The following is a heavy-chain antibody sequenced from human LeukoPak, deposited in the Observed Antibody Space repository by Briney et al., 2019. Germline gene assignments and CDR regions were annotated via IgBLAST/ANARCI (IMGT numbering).Heavy chain of an antibody. CDR3: AKNHDSNGYHTDDAFDI. V-gene: IGHV3-23*01. J-gene: IGHJ3*02. Sequence: GGSLRLSCAASGFTFSSYAMSRVRQAPGKGLEWVSAISGSGGSTYYADSVKGRFTISRDSSKSTLYLQMNSLRAEDTAIYYCAKNHDSNGYHTDDAFDIWGQGTMVTVSS. CDR2: ISGSGGST. CDR1: GFTFSSYA. D-gene: IGHD3-22*01.